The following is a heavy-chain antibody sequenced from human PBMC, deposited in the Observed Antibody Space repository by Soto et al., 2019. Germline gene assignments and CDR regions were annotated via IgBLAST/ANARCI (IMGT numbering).Heavy chain of an antibody. J-gene: IGHJ3*02. CDR2: FDPEDGET. CDR3: ATDPPYYYDSTHAFDI. D-gene: IGHD3-22*01. CDR1: GYTLTELS. V-gene: IGHV1-24*01. Sequence: SVKVSCKVSGYTLTELSMHWVRQAPGKGLEWMGGFDPEDGETIYAQKFQGRVTMTEDTSTDTAYMELSSLRSEDTAVYYCATDPPYYYDSTHAFDIWGQGTMVTVSS.